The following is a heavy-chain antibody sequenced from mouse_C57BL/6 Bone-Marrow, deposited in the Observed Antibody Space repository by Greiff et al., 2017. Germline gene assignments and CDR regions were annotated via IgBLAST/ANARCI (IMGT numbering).Heavy chain of an antibody. D-gene: IGHD2-4*01. J-gene: IGHJ4*01. CDR1: GFTFSDYY. CDR3: AYYDYDEYAMDY. V-gene: IGHV5-12*01. CDR2: ISNGGGST. Sequence: EVHLVESGGGLVQPGGSLKLSCAASGFTFSDYYMYWVRQTPEKRLEWVAYISNGGGSTYYPDTVKGRFTISRDNAKNTLYLQMSLLKSEDTAMYYCAYYDYDEYAMDYWGQGTSVTVSS.